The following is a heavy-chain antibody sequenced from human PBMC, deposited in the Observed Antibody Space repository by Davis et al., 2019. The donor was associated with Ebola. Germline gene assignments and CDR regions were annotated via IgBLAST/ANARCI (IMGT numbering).Heavy chain of an antibody. V-gene: IGHV3-74*01. CDR3: VRGGSPTAY. J-gene: IGHJ1*01. CDR2: ISSDGGIT. CDR1: GFTFSSNW. Sequence: GESLKISCAASGFTFSSNWMHWVRQAPGKGLVYVSRISSDGGITSYADSVKGRFTISRDNAKSSLYLQMNSLRAEDTAVFYCVRGGSPTAYWGQGTPVTVSS.